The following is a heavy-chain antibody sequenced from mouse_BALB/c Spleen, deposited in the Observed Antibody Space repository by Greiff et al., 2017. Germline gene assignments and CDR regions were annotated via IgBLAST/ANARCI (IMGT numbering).Heavy chain of an antibody. D-gene: IGHD6-2*01. V-gene: IGHV1S29*02. J-gene: IGHJ3*01. CDR1: GYTFTDYN. CDR3: ARGDGPGVSFAD. Sequence: VQLQQSGPELVKPGASVKISCKASGYTFTDYNMHWVKQSHGKSLEWIGYIYPYNGGTGYNQKFKSKATLTVDNSSSTAYMELRSLTSEDSAVYYCARGDGPGVSFADWGQGTLVTVSA. CDR2: IYPYNGGT.